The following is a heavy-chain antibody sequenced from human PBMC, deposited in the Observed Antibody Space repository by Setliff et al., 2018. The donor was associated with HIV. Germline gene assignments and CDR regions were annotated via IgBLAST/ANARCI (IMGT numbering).Heavy chain of an antibody. V-gene: IGHV1-2*02. J-gene: IGHJ5*02. CDR2: INPNSGGP. Sequence: ASVKVSCKASGYTISAYYIHWVRLAPGQGLEWMGWINPNSGGPDYAQKFQDRVTMFWDASLTTAYIELRTLTSDDTAVYYCARGELLLSGGWLDPWGQGTLVTVSS. CDR1: GYTISAYY. D-gene: IGHD3-10*01. CDR3: ARGELLLSGGWLDP.